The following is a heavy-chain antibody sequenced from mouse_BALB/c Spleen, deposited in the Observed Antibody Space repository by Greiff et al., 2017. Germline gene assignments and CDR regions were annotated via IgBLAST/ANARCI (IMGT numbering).Heavy chain of an antibody. Sequence: DVKLVESGGGLVQPGGSLRLSCATSGFTFTDYYMSWVRQPPGKALEWLGFIRNKANGYTTEYSASVKGRFTISRDNSQSILYLQMNTLRAEDSATYYCARDKGDYDYGYAMDYWGQGTSVTVSS. CDR3: ARDKGDYDYGYAMDY. J-gene: IGHJ4*01. CDR1: GFTFTDYY. D-gene: IGHD2-4*01. V-gene: IGHV7-3*02. CDR2: IRNKANGYTT.